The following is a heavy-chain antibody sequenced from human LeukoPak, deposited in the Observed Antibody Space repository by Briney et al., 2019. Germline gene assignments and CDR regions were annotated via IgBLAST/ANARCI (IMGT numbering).Heavy chain of an antibody. J-gene: IGHJ4*02. Sequence: GGSLRLSCAASGFTFSSYSMNWVRQAPGKGLEWVANIKQDGSEKYYVDSVKGRFTISRDNAKNSLYLQMNSLRAEDTAVYYCARDGFAPYYDILTEDYWGQGTLVTVSS. V-gene: IGHV3-7*01. D-gene: IGHD3-9*01. CDR2: IKQDGSEK. CDR1: GFTFSSYS. CDR3: ARDGFAPYYDILTEDY.